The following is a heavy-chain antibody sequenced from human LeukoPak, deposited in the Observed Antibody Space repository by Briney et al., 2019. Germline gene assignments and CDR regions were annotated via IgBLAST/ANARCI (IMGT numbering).Heavy chain of an antibody. CDR1: GFTFSSYG. CDR3: AKDGGRYRFDF. V-gene: IGHV3-23*01. D-gene: IGHD3-16*02. Sequence: PGGSLRLSCAASGFTFSSYGMSWVRQAPGKGLEWVSGISGSGGSTYYADSVKGRFTISRDKSKNSLYLQMNSLRPDDTALYYCAKDGGRYRFDFWGQGTMVTVSS. CDR2: ISGSGGST. J-gene: IGHJ4*02.